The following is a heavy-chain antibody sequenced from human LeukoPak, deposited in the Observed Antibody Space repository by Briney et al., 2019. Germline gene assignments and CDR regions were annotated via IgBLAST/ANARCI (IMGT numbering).Heavy chain of an antibody. V-gene: IGHV1-46*01. J-gene: IGHJ5*02. D-gene: IGHD3-9*01. CDR2: INPSGGST. CDR1: GYTFTSYY. Sequence: ASVKVSCKASGYTFTSYYMHWVRQAPGQGLEWMGIINPSGGSTSYAQKFQGRVTMTRDTSTSTVYMELSSLRSEDTAVYYCARARDYDILTGYGFDPWGQGTLSPSPQ. CDR3: ARARDYDILTGYGFDP.